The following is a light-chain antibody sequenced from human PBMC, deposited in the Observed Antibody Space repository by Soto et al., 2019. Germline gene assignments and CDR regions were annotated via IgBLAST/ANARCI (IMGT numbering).Light chain of an antibody. V-gene: IGLV2-14*03. CDR1: SSDIGGYNF. CDR3: NSYRTVSTYV. J-gene: IGLJ1*01. Sequence: QSALTQPASVSGSPGQSITISCTGTSSDIGGYNFVSWYQHHPGKAPKLLIHDVSNRPSGVSSRFSGSKSGNTASLTISGLQAEDEADYYCNSYRTVSTYVFGTGTNFTVL. CDR2: DVS.